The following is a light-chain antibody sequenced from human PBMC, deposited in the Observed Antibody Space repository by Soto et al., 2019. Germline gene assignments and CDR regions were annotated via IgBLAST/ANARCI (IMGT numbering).Light chain of an antibody. V-gene: IGKV3-20*01. CDR3: GQFVSSPPRT. J-gene: IGKJ1*01. Sequence: EIVLTQSPGTLSLSPGEKATLSCRASQSVGDTFLSWYQQKPGLALRLHMYGVSNRATGIPDRFSGSGSGTAFIPTISRLEPEDFALYYCGQFVSSPPRTFGQGTKVEIK. CDR1: QSVGDTF. CDR2: GVS.